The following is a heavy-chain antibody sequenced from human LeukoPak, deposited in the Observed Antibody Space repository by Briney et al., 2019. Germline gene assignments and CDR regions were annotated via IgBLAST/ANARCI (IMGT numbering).Heavy chain of an antibody. CDR2: IYYSGST. CDR1: GGSISSYY. D-gene: IGHD6-13*01. J-gene: IGHJ5*02. Sequence: SETLSLTCTVSGGSISSYYWSWIQQPPGKGLEWIGYIYYSGSTNYNPSLKSRVTISVDTSKNQFSLKLSSVTAADTAVYYCARLFSAAGFDPWGQGTLVTVSS. CDR3: ARLFSAAGFDP. V-gene: IGHV4-59*08.